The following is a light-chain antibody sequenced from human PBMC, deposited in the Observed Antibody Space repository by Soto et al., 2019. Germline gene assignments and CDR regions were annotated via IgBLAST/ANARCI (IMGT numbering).Light chain of an antibody. CDR2: EVI. J-gene: IGLJ1*01. CDR3: SSYGGIGNPYV. Sequence: QSALTQPASVSGSPGQAITISCRGTSSDVGSFDLVSWYQQHPGKAPKVIIYEVIRRPSGVSDRFSGSKSDNTASLTISGLQAEDEADYYCSSYGGIGNPYVFGTGTKLTVL. V-gene: IGLV2-23*02. CDR1: SSDVGSFDL.